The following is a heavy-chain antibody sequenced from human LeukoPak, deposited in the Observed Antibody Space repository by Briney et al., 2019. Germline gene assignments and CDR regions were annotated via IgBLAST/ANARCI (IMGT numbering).Heavy chain of an antibody. Sequence: SETLSLTCAVYGGSFSGYYWSWIRQPPGKGLEWIGEINHSGSTNYNPSLKSRVTISVDTSKNQFSLKLSSVTTADTAVYYCARAPTYGDYWYFDLWGRGTLVTVSS. CDR1: GGSFSGYY. J-gene: IGHJ2*01. CDR2: INHSGST. V-gene: IGHV4-34*01. CDR3: ARAPTYGDYWYFDL. D-gene: IGHD4-17*01.